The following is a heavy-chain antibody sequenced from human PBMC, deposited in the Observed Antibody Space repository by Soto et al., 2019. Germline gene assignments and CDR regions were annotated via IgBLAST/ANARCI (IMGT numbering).Heavy chain of an antibody. Sequence: QVQLVESGGGVVQPGRSLRLSCAASGFSFSNCGMHWVRQAPGKGLEWVAAISSDGSDKYYSESVKGRFTISRDNSKNPLFLQMNSLRVEDTAVYYGVKGSEVARQELDYWGQGTLVTVSS. CDR3: VKGSEVARQELDY. D-gene: IGHD2-15*01. CDR2: ISSDGSDK. J-gene: IGHJ4*02. V-gene: IGHV3-30*18. CDR1: GFSFSNCG.